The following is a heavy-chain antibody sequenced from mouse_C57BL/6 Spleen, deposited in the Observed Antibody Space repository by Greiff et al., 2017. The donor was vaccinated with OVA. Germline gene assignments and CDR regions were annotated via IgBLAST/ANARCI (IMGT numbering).Heavy chain of an antibody. CDR3: AMPGLGKYYYDY. Sequence: VHLVESGGGLVKPGGSLKLSCAASGFTFSDYGMHWVRQAPEKGLEWVAYISSGSRTHYYADTVNGRFTISGDHAKHTLFLQMTSLRSEDTAMYYWAMPGLGKYYYDYWCQGTTRTDAS. V-gene: IGHV5-17*01. CDR1: GFTFSDYG. CDR2: ISSGSRTH. D-gene: IGHD4-1*01. J-gene: IGHJ2*01.